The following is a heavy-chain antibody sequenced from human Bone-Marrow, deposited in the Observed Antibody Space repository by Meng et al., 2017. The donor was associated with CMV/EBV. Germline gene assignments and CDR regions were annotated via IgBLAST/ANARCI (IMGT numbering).Heavy chain of an antibody. V-gene: IGHV1-3*01. Sequence: GYSFSSYGLHWVRQAPGQRLEWMGWINAANGNTKFSQKFQGRVTITRDTSASTAYLELISLTSEDTALYYCARDSNGYSSGWYFFDYWGQGTLVTVSS. CDR1: GYSFSSYG. CDR3: ARDSNGYSSGWYFFDY. CDR2: INAANGNT. D-gene: IGHD6-19*01. J-gene: IGHJ4*02.